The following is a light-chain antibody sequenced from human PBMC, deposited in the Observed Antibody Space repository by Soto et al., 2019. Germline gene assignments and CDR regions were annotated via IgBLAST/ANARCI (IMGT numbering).Light chain of an antibody. CDR1: SSDIGDYNY. CDR2: DVS. J-gene: IGLJ2*01. CDR3: SSYTDTTTL. Sequence: QSVLTQPASVSGTPGQSITISCTGTSSDIGDYNYVSWYQQYPGKAPKLMIFDVSNRPSGVSNRFTGSKSGNTASLTISGLQAEDEADYYCSSYTDTTTLFGGGTQLTVL. V-gene: IGLV2-14*01.